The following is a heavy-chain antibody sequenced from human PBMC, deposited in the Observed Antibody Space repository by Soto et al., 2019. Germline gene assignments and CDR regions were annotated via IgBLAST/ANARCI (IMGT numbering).Heavy chain of an antibody. J-gene: IGHJ4*02. CDR2: ISSTSSYI. CDR3: ARVGHTTRIVTPGSGGDH. V-gene: IGHV3-21*01. CDR1: GFMFSDYT. D-gene: IGHD1-26*01. Sequence: LRLSCVGSGFMFSDYTMNWVRQAPGKGLEWVSLISSTSSYIYYADSVKGRFTVSRDNAKNSLFLQMNSLRAEDAAVYYCARVGHTTRIVTPGSGGDHWGQGTLVTVSS.